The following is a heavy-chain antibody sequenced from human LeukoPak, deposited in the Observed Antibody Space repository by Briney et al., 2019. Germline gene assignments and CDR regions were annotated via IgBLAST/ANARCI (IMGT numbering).Heavy chain of an antibody. J-gene: IGHJ4*02. D-gene: IGHD6-19*01. CDR1: GGSISSYY. V-gene: IGHV4-59*01. CDR3: AREGASSGWSPYFDY. CDR2: IYYSGST. Sequence: SETLSLTCTVSGGSISSYYWSWIRQPPGKGLKWIGYIYYSGSTNYNPSLKSRVTISVDTSKNQFSLKLSSVTAADTAVYYCAREGASSGWSPYFDYWGQGTLVTVSS.